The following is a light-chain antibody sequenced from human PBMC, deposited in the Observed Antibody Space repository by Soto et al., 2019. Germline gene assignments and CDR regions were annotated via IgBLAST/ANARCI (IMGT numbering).Light chain of an antibody. CDR2: SNN. CDR1: SSNIGSNT. Sequence: QSVLTQPPSASGTPGQRVTISCSGSSSNIGSNTVNWYQQLPGTAPKLLIYSNNQRPSGVPDRFYGSKSGTSASLAISGLQSEDEADYYCAAWDDSLNDYVFGTGTKLTVL. V-gene: IGLV1-44*01. CDR3: AAWDDSLNDYV. J-gene: IGLJ1*01.